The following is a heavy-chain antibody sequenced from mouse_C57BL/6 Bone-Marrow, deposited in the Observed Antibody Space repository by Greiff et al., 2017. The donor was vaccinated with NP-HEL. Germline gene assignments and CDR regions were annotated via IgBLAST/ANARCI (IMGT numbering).Heavy chain of an antibody. V-gene: IGHV5-4*03. CDR2: ISDGGSYT. D-gene: IGHD2-3*01. CDR1: GFTFSSYA. J-gene: IGHJ2*01. CDR3: AGNDGYY. Sequence: DVKLVESGGGLVKPGGSLKLSCAASGFTFSSYAMSWVRQTPEKRLEWVATISDGGSYTYYPDNVKGRFTISTDNTKNNLYLQMSHLKSEDTAMYYCAGNDGYYWGQGTTLTVSA.